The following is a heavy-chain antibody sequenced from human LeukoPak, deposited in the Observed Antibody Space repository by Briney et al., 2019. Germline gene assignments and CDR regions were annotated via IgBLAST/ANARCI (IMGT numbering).Heavy chain of an antibody. V-gene: IGHV3-30*02. CDR1: GFTFSSYG. J-gene: IGHJ4*02. CDR3: ATLMVRGVIIPFDY. Sequence: GGSLRLSCAASGFTFSSYGMHWVRQAPGKGLEWVAFIRYDGSNKYYADSVKGRFTISRDNSKNTLYLQMNSLRAEDTAVYYCATLMVRGVIIPFDYWGQGTLVTVSS. D-gene: IGHD3-10*01. CDR2: IRYDGSNK.